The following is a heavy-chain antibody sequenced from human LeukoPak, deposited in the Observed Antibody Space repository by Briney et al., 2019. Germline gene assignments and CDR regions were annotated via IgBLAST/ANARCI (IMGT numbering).Heavy chain of an antibody. Sequence: GGSLRLSCSASGFTFSRYAMSWVRQAPGKGLEWVSTISDSGHDTSYADAVNGRVTISRDNSKNTLYLQMSSLRAEDTALYYCATGESYFDFWGQGTLVTVSS. CDR1: GFTFSRYA. CDR3: ATGESYFDF. J-gene: IGHJ4*02. D-gene: IGHD3-16*01. V-gene: IGHV3-23*01. CDR2: ISDSGHDT.